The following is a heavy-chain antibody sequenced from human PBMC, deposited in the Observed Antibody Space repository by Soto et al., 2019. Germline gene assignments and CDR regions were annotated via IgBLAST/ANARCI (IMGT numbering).Heavy chain of an antibody. CDR2: VYPRDSDT. J-gene: IGHJ4*02. CDR1: GYIFIDYW. V-gene: IGHV5-51*01. Sequence: KHSGESLKISCKASGYIFIDYWIGWVRQMPGKGLEWMGIVYPRDSDTRYSPSFQGQVTISADRSTGTAFLQWRSLKASDTALYYCARPPLPGYSIHFNSWGQGTQVTVSS. CDR3: ARPPLPGYSIHFNS. D-gene: IGHD2-15*01.